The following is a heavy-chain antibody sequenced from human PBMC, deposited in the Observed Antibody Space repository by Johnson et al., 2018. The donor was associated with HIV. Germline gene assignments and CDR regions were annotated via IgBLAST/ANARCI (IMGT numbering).Heavy chain of an antibody. CDR3: ATKGSKWELIVEGFAV. CDR1: GFTFSSYA. Sequence: VQLVESGGGLVQPGGSLRLSCAASGFTFSSYAMSWVRQAPGKGLEWVSAISGSGGSTYYADSVKGRFTVSSDYSENTLYLQMNSLTAEDTAVYYCATKGSKWELIVEGFAVWGQGTMVTVSS. J-gene: IGHJ3*01. CDR2: ISGSGGST. D-gene: IGHD1-26*01. V-gene: IGHV3-23*04.